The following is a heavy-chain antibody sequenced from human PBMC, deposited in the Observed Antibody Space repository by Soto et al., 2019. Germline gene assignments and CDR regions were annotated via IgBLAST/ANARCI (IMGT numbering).Heavy chain of an antibody. CDR2: ISGSGGST. V-gene: IGHV3-23*01. J-gene: IGHJ5*02. Sequence: GGSLRLSCAASGFTFSSYAMSWVRQAPGKGLEWVSVISGSGGSTYYADSVKGRFTISRDNSKNTLYLQMNSLRAEDTAVYYCAKDRLAVAGLNWFDPWGQGTLVTVSS. CDR3: AKDRLAVAGLNWFDP. CDR1: GFTFSSYA. D-gene: IGHD6-19*01.